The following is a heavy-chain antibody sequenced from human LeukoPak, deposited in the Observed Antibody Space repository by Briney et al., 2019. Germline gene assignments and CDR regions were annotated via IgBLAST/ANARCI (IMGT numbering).Heavy chain of an antibody. CDR3: ARGGGYDFWSGYYTGIAFDP. CDR2: IYHSGST. J-gene: IGHJ5*02. CDR1: GYSISSGYY. Sequence: SETLSLTCTVSGYSISSGYYWGWIRQPPGKGLEWIGSIYHSGSTYYNPSLKSRVTISVDTSKNQFFLKLSSVTAADTAVYYCARGGGYDFWSGYYTGIAFDPWGQGTLVTVSS. V-gene: IGHV4-38-2*02. D-gene: IGHD3-3*01.